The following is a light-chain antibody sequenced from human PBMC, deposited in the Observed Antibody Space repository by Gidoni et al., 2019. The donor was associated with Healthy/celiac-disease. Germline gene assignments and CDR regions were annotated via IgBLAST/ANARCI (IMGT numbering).Light chain of an antibody. J-gene: IGLJ2*01. CDR3: QVWDSSSDHVV. CDR1: NIGSKS. Sequence: SSLLTQPPSLSVAPGKTARITCGGNNIGSKSVPGYQQKPGQAPVLVIYYDSDRPSGIPARFSGSNSGNTATLTISRVEAGDEADYYCQVWDSSSDHVVFGGGTKLTVL. CDR2: YDS. V-gene: IGLV3-21*04.